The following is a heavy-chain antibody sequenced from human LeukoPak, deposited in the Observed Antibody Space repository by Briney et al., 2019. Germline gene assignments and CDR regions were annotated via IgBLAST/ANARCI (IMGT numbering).Heavy chain of an antibody. CDR1: GFTFSSND. CDR2: IYSGGNT. D-gene: IGHD2/OR15-2a*01. V-gene: IGHV3-53*01. Sequence: GGSLRLSCEDSGFTFSSNDMNWVRQAPGKGLEWVSFIYSGGNTHYSDSVKGQFTISRDTSKNTLYLQMNSLRADDTAIYYCARRAGEYSHPYDYWGQGTLVTVSS. J-gene: IGHJ4*02. CDR3: ARRAGEYSHPYDY.